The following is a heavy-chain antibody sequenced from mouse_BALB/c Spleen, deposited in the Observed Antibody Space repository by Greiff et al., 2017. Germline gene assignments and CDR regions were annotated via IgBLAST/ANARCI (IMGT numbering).Heavy chain of an antibody. V-gene: IGHV5-6*01. CDR2: ISSGGSYT. D-gene: IGHD2-4*01. CDR1: GFTFSSYG. J-gene: IGHJ3*01. CDR3: ARQNDYSLLFAY. Sequence: EVHLVESGGDLVKPGGSLKLSCAASGFTFSSYGMSWVRQTPDKRLEWVATISSGGSYTYYPDSVKGRFTISRDNAKNTLYLQMSSLKSEDTAMYYCARQNDYSLLFAYWGQGTLVTVSA.